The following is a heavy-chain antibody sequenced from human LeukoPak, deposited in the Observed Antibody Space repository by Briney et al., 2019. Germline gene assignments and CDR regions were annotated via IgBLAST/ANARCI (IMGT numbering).Heavy chain of an antibody. Sequence: GGSLRLSCAASGFTFSNAWMSWVRQAPGKGLEWVSGINWNGGSTGYADSVKGRFTISRDNAKSSLYLQMNSLRAEDTALYYCARAKYSSGLGYAFDIWGQGTTVTVSS. D-gene: IGHD6-19*01. CDR3: ARAKYSSGLGYAFDI. V-gene: IGHV3-20*04. J-gene: IGHJ3*02. CDR1: GFTFSNAW. CDR2: INWNGGST.